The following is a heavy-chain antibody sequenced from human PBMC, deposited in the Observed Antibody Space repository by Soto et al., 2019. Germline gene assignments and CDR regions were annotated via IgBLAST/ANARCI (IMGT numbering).Heavy chain of an antibody. J-gene: IGHJ4*02. Sequence: GGSLRLSCAASGFTFSSYGMHWVRQAPGKGLEWVAVISYDGSNKYYADSVKGRFTISRDNSKNTLYLQMNSLRAEDTAVYYCAKDLEGELYYFDYWGQGTLVTVSS. CDR2: ISYDGSNK. CDR1: GFTFSSYG. CDR3: AKDLEGELYYFDY. V-gene: IGHV3-30*18. D-gene: IGHD1-7*01.